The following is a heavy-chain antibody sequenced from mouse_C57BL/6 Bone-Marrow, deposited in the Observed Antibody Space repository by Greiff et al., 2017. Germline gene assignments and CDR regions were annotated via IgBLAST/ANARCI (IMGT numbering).Heavy chain of an antibody. V-gene: IGHV1-5*01. CDR1: GYTFTSYW. D-gene: IGHD1-1*01. CDR2: IYPGNSDT. CDR3: TRGVTTVVAYFDD. Sequence: VQLQQSGTVLARPGASVKMSCKTSGYTFTSYWMHWVKQRPGQGLEWIGAIYPGNSDTSYNQKFKGKAKLTAVTSASTAYMELSSLTNEDSAVYYCTRGVTTVVAYFDDWGQGTTLTVSS. J-gene: IGHJ2*01.